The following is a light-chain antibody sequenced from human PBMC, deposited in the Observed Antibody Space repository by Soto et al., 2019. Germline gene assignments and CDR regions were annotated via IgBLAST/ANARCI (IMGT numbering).Light chain of an antibody. V-gene: IGKV3-15*01. CDR1: QSVRSN. CDR3: QHYDIWPLT. J-gene: IGKJ4*01. Sequence: IVMTQSPATLSVSPGERATLSCRASQSVRSNLAWHQQKPGQAPRLLIYAASTRATGVPARFSGSGSGTEFTLTISDLQSEDFADYFWQHYDIWPLTFGGGTKVEMK. CDR2: AAS.